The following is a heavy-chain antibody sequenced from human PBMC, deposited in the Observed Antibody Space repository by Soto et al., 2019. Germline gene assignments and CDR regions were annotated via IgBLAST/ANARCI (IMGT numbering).Heavy chain of an antibody. CDR2: IIPIFGTA. Sequence: GASVKVSCKASGGTFSSYAISWARQAPGQGLEWMGGIIPIFGTANYAQKFQGRVTITADESTSTAYMELSSLRSEDTAVYYCARRWLFKYYFDYWGQGTLVTVSS. V-gene: IGHV1-69*13. CDR3: ARRWLFKYYFDY. J-gene: IGHJ4*02. CDR1: GGTFSSYA. D-gene: IGHD3-22*01.